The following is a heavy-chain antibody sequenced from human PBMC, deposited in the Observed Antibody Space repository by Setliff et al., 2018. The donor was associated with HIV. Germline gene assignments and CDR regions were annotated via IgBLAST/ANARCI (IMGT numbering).Heavy chain of an antibody. CDR2: IIPIVDKT. Sequence: SVKVSCKASGGTFSSYAISWVRLAPGQGLEWMGGIIPIVDKTNYAQKFQGRVAITADKSTITAYMELSSLRSEDTAVYYCAREPDYGIRDAFDIWGQGTMVTVSS. CDR3: AREPDYGIRDAFDI. J-gene: IGHJ3*02. D-gene: IGHD4-17*01. CDR1: GGTFSSYA. V-gene: IGHV1-69*10.